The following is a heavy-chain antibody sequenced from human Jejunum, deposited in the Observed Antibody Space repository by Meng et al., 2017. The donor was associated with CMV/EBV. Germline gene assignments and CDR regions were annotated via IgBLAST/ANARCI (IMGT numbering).Heavy chain of an antibody. CDR3: GRGSYFDY. CDR1: GYTFNTYG. CDR2: ISTYNGDT. V-gene: IGHV1-18*01. Sequence: QSGAGVKKPGASVKVSCKASGYTFNTYGISWVRQAPGQGLEWMGWISTYNGDTNYAQNLQGRVTMTTDTSTNTVYMELRSLRSDDTAVYYCGRGSYFDYWGQGTLVTVSS. D-gene: IGHD3-10*01. J-gene: IGHJ4*02.